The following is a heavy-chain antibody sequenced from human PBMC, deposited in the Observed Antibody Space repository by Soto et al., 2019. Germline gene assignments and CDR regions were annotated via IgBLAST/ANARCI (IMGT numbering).Heavy chain of an antibody. CDR1: GYTLTELS. J-gene: IGHJ6*02. V-gene: IGHV1-24*01. Sequence: QVQLVQSGAEVKKPGASVKVSCKVSGYTLTELSMHWVRQAPGKGLEWMGGFDPEDGETIYAQQFHGRVTMTEDTSTDTAYMDLSSLRSEDTAVYYCATGRYCSSTSCYTRGYGMDVWGQGTTVTGSS. CDR3: ATGRYCSSTSCYTRGYGMDV. D-gene: IGHD2-2*02. CDR2: FDPEDGET.